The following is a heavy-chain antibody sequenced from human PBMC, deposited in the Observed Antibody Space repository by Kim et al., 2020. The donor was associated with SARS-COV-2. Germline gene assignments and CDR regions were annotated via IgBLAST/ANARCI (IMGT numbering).Heavy chain of an antibody. D-gene: IGHD6-19*01. J-gene: IGHJ4*02. Sequence: SETLSLTCTVSGGSISSGSYYWSWIRQPAGKGLEWIGRIYTSGSTNYNPSLKSRVTISVDTSKNQFSLKLSSVTAADTAVYYCASEAVGGWPSYYFDYWGQGTLVTVSS. CDR3: ASEAVGGWPSYYFDY. CDR2: IYTSGST. CDR1: GGSISSGSYY. V-gene: IGHV4-61*02.